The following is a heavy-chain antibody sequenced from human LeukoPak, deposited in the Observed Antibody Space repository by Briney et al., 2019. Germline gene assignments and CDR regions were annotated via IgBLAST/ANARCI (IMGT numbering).Heavy chain of an antibody. D-gene: IGHD3-10*01. CDR2: IKPNSGGT. J-gene: IGHJ5*02. CDR1: GYCFSHYY. CDR3: ATNILVRDIINWFDP. V-gene: IGHV1-2*02. Sequence: ASVKVSCKASGYCFSHYYIHWVRQAPGQGLAWMGWIKPNSGGTRSAQKFQGRVTMTRDTSINTAYMELSSLRYDDTAVYYCATNILVRDIINWFDPWGQGTLVTVSS.